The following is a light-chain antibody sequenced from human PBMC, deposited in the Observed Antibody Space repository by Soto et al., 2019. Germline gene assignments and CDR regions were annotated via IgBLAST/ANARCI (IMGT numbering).Light chain of an antibody. J-gene: IGKJ1*01. CDR2: DAS. Sequence: IMMTQSPPTLSVSPGERATITCRASQSVSSYLAWYQQKPGQAPRLLIYDASTMATGIPARSSGSGSGTEFTLTISSLQSEDFAVYYCQQYNSWPRTFGQGTKVDIK. CDR1: QSVSSY. V-gene: IGKV3-15*01. CDR3: QQYNSWPRT.